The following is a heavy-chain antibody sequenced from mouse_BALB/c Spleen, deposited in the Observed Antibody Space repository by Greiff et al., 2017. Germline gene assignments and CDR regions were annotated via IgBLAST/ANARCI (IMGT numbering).Heavy chain of an antibody. CDR1: GFNIKDTY. D-gene: IGHD2-3*01. Sequence: EVKVVESGAELVKPGASVKLSCTASGFNIKDTYMHWVKQRPEQGLEWIGRIDPANGNTKYDPKFQGKATITADTSSNTAYLQLSSLTSEDTAVYYCARGDGYYVDAMDYWGQGTSVTVSS. CDR2: IDPANGNT. CDR3: ARGDGYYVDAMDY. V-gene: IGHV14-3*02. J-gene: IGHJ4*01.